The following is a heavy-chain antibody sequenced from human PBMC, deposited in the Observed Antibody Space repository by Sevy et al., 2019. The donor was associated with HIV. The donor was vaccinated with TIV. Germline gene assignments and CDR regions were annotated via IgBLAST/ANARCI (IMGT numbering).Heavy chain of an antibody. CDR3: ARGLAALPGYYYGMDV. CDR2: MLYDGSNK. D-gene: IGHD6-6*01. Sequence: GGSLRLSCAASGFTFSSYPMNWVRQAPGKGLEWVAVMLYDGSNKYFADSVKGRFAVSRDNSKNTLYLQMSSLRAEDTAVYYCARGLAALPGYYYGMDVWGLGTTVTVSS. V-gene: IGHV3-30*09. J-gene: IGHJ6*02. CDR1: GFTFSSYP.